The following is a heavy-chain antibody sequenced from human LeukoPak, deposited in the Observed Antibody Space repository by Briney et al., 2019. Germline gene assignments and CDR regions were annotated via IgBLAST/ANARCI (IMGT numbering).Heavy chain of an antibody. D-gene: IGHD3-10*01. Sequence: PSETLSLTCTVSGGSISSGSHYWSWIRRPAGKGLEWIGRLYTSGSTNYNPSLRSRVTISVDTSKNQFSLKLSSVTAADTAVYYCARGYVGFGELFSYYYYMDVWGKGTTVTISS. CDR2: LYTSGST. CDR3: ARGYVGFGELFSYYYYMDV. CDR1: GGSISSGSHY. J-gene: IGHJ6*03. V-gene: IGHV4-61*02.